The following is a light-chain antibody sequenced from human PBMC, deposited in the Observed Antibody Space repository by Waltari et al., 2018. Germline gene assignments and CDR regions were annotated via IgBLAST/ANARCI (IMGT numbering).Light chain of an antibody. CDR2: KAS. J-gene: IGKJ1*01. V-gene: IGKV1-5*03. CDR1: QSISTW. CDR3: QEYHTYSPWT. Sequence: DIQMTQSPSTLSASVGARVTITCRASQSISTWLAWYKQKPGKAPKLLIYKASSLESGVPSRFSGSGSGTEVTLSISSRQPDDFATYYCQEYHTYSPWTFGQGTKVEMK.